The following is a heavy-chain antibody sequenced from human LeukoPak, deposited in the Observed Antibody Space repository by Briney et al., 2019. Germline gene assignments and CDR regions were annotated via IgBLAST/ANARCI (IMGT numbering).Heavy chain of an antibody. CDR3: ARYHGSPKHFDY. V-gene: IGHV4-39*01. CDR1: GGSISSSSYY. D-gene: IGHD2-2*01. J-gene: IGHJ4*02. Sequence: PSETLSLTCTVSGGSISSSSYYWGWIRQPPGKGLEWIGNIFYSGNTYYNPSLKSRVTISVDTSKNQFSLRLSSVTAADTAVYYCARYHGSPKHFDYWGQGTLATVSS. CDR2: IFYSGNT.